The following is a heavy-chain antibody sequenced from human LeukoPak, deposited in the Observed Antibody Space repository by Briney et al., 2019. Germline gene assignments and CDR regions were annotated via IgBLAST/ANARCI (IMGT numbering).Heavy chain of an antibody. V-gene: IGHV4-39*07. D-gene: IGHD6-13*01. CDR3: ARVTGYMTEDFFDY. CDR2: LYYSGST. Sequence: SETLSLTCTVAGVSISSSSYYWGWIRQPPGKGLEWIGSLYYSGSTYYNPSLKSRVTISGDTSRNQFSLKLSSVTAADTAVYYCARVTGYMTEDFFDYWGQGTLVTVSS. CDR1: GVSISSSSYY. J-gene: IGHJ4*02.